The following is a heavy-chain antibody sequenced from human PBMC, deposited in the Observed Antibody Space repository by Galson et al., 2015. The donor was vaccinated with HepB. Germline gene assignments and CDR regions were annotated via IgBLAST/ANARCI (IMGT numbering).Heavy chain of an antibody. Sequence: SLRLSCAASGFTVSSNYMSWVRQAPGKGLEWVSVIYSGGSTYYADSVKGRFTISRDNSKNTLYLQMNSLRAEDTAVYYCARVHRSTNVLRFLEWLFDYWGQGTLVTVSS. CDR2: IYSGGST. CDR3: ARVHRSTNVLRFLEWLFDY. D-gene: IGHD3-3*01. V-gene: IGHV3-53*01. J-gene: IGHJ4*02. CDR1: GFTVSSNY.